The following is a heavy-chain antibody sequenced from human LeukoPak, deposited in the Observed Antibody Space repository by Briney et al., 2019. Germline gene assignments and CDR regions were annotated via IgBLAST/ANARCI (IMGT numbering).Heavy chain of an antibody. J-gene: IGHJ5*02. V-gene: IGHV1-2*02. CDR3: ARDKSRAAAGNWFDP. Sequence: GASVKVSCKASGYTFTGYYMHWVRQAPGQGLEWMGWINPNSGGTNYAQKFQGRVTMTRDTSISTAYMELSRLRSDDTAVYDCARDKSRAAAGNWFDPWGQGTLVTVSS. D-gene: IGHD6-13*01. CDR1: GYTFTGYY. CDR2: INPNSGGT.